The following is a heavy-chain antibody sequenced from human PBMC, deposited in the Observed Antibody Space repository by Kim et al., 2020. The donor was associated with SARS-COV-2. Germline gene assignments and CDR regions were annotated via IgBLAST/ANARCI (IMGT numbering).Heavy chain of an antibody. CDR2: IKSKTDGGTT. CDR3: TTEMHQQLATHFDY. J-gene: IGHJ4*02. D-gene: IGHD6-13*01. V-gene: IGHV3-15*01. Sequence: GGSLRLSCAASGFTFSNAWMSWVRQAPGKGLEWVGRIKSKTDGGTTDYAAPVKGRFTISRDDSKNTLYLQMNSLKTEDTAVYYCTTEMHQQLATHFDYLGQGTLVTVSS. CDR1: GFTFSNAW.